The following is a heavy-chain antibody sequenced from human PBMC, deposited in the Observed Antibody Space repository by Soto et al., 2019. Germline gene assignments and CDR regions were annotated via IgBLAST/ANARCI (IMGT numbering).Heavy chain of an antibody. CDR2: INHSGST. CDR1: GGSFSGYY. D-gene: IGHD6-19*01. Sequence: SETLSLTCAVYGGSFSGYYWSWIRQPPGKGLEWIGEINHSGSTNYNPSLKSRVTISVDTSKNQFSLKLSSVTAADTAVYYCARSGRPRVYSSGWYSRTNPNYFDYWGQGTLVTVSS. CDR3: ARSGRPRVYSSGWYSRTNPNYFDY. V-gene: IGHV4-34*01. J-gene: IGHJ4*02.